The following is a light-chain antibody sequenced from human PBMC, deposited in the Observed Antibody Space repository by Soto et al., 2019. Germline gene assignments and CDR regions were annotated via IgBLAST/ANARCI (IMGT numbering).Light chain of an antibody. Sequence: EIVLTQSPGTLLLSRGERATLSCRASQSVSSTYIASYQQNPGRAPRLLIYGASSRATGIPDRFSGSGSGTDFTLTISRLEPEDFAVYFCQQYGRSPPFTFGQGTKVEIK. J-gene: IGKJ2*01. CDR2: GAS. CDR1: QSVSSTY. V-gene: IGKV3-20*01. CDR3: QQYGRSPPFT.